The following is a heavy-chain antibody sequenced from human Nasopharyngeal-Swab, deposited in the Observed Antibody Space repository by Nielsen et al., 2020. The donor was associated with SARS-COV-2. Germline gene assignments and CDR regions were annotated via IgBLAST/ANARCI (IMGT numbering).Heavy chain of an antibody. CDR3: ARGSRSGINNYSSGWYFFDY. J-gene: IGHJ4*02. Sequence: WIRQPPGKGLEWIGEINHSGSTHYNPSLKSRVTISVDTSNNQFSLKLSSVTAADTAVYYCARGSRSGINNYSSGWYFFDYWGQGALVTVSS. CDR2: INHSGST. D-gene: IGHD6-19*01. V-gene: IGHV4-34*01.